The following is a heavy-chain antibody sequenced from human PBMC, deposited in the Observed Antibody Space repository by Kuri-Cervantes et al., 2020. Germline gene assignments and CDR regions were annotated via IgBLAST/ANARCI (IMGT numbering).Heavy chain of an antibody. CDR1: GHSISTNYY. CDR2: VYHTGTT. D-gene: IGHD6-25*01. Sequence: SQTLSLTCAVSGHSISTNYYWGWIRQSPGKGLEWIGTVYHTGTTYYNPSLSSRVTISIDTSKNQFSLKLSSVTAADTAVYYCARHVGKRGSGYFDYWGQGTLVTVSS. CDR3: ARHVGKRGSGYFDY. V-gene: IGHV4-38-2*01. J-gene: IGHJ4*02.